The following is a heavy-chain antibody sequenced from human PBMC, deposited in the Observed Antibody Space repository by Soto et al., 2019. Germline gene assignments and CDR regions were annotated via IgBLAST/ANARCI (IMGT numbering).Heavy chain of an antibody. D-gene: IGHD2-21*02. V-gene: IGHV3-30*18. J-gene: IGHJ6*02. CDR1: GFTFSSYG. Sequence: QVQLVESGGGVVQPGRSLRLSCAASGFTFSSYGMHWVRQAPGKGLEWVAVISYDGSNKYYADSVKGRVTISRDNSKNTLYLQMNSLRAEDTAVYYCAKDLVVVTAIPHTNLYYYYYYGMDVWGQGTTVTVSS. CDR2: ISYDGSNK. CDR3: AKDLVVVTAIPHTNLYYYYYYGMDV.